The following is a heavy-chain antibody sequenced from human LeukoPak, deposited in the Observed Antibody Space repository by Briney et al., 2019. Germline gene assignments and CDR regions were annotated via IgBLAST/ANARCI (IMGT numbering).Heavy chain of an antibody. J-gene: IGHJ3*02. CDR1: GFTFSSYA. V-gene: IGHV3-30*04. D-gene: IGHD2-21*01. CDR2: ISNDGSKK. Sequence: QTGGSLRLSCAASGFTFSSYAMRWVRQAPGKGLEWVAVISNDGSKKQYADSVKGRFTISRDNSKNTLYLQMNSLRAEDTDVYYCARDLAYCGGECYSGDAFDIWGQGTMVTVSS. CDR3: ARDLAYCGGECYSGDAFDI.